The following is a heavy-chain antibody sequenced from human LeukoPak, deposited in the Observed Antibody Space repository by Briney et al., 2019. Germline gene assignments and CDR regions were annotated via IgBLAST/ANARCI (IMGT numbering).Heavy chain of an antibody. CDR1: GSSIRSGRHH. CDR2: LDESGSA. D-gene: IGHD2-15*01. Sequence: SETLSLICSVSGSSIRSGRHHWAWVRQPPGKGLEFIGSLDESGSAYYNAPLKRRGPISEDSSGEQFSLNRSSVTAADTGVYFCARNLGGYPFFMDVGGRGTAVIVSS. CDR3: ARNLGGYPFFMDV. V-gene: IGHV4-39*07. J-gene: IGHJ6*03.